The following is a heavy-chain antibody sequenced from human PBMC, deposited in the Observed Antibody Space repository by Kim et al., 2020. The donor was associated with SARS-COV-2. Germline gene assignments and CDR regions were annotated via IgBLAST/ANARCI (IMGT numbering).Heavy chain of an antibody. V-gene: IGHV1-69*04. J-gene: IGHJ4*02. CDR1: GGTFSSYA. D-gene: IGHD5-12*01. Sequence: SVKVSCKASGGTFSSYAISWVRQAPGQGLEWMGRIIPILGIANYAQKFQGRVTITADKSTSTAYMELSSLRSEDTAVYYCARRKVEMATPAEYYFDYWGQGTLVTVSS. CDR2: IIPILGIA. CDR3: ARRKVEMATPAEYYFDY.